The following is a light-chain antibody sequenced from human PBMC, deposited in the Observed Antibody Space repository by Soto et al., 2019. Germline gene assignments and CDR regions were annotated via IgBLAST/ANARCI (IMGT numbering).Light chain of an antibody. CDR1: SGDVGAYNY. Sequence: QSVLTQPTSVSGSPGQSITISCTATSGDVGAYNYVSWYQQHPGKAPKLIIYDVSGRPSGVSNRFSGSKSGNTASLTISGLQAEDEADYYCSSYTSRSPVVFGGGTQLTVL. J-gene: IGLJ2*01. CDR2: DVS. CDR3: SSYTSRSPVV. V-gene: IGLV2-14*03.